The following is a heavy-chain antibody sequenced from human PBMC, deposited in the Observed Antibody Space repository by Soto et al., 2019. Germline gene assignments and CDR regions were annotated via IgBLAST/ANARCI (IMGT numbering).Heavy chain of an antibody. D-gene: IGHD3-16*02. CDR3: ARDSWGPLGELSYFDY. J-gene: IGHJ4*02. CDR1: GFTFSSYA. Sequence: PGGSLRLSCAASGFTFSSYAMRWVRQAPGKGLEWVAVISYDGSNKYYADSVKGRFTISRDNSKNTLYLQMNSLRAEDTAVYYCARDSWGPLGELSYFDYWGQGTLVTVSS. CDR2: ISYDGSNK. V-gene: IGHV3-30-3*01.